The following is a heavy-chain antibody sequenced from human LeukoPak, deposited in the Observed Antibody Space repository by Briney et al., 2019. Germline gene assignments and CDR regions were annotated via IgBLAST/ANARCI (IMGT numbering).Heavy chain of an antibody. D-gene: IGHD3-3*01. CDR3: ATSNQYYDFWSGYDY. CDR2: ISAYNGNT. CDR1: GYPFTSYD. V-gene: IGHV1-18*01. Sequence: ASVKVSCKASGYPFTSYDINWVRQATGQGLEWMGWISAYNGNTNYAQKLQGRVTMTTDTSTSTAYMELRSLRSDDTAVYYCATSNQYYDFWSGYDYWGQGTLVTVSS. J-gene: IGHJ4*02.